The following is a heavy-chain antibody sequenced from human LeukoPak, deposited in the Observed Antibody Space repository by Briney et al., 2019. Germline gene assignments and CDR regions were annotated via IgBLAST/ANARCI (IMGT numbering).Heavy chain of an antibody. D-gene: IGHD3-9*01. CDR1: GGSISSSTYY. Sequence: SETLSLTCTVSGGSISSSTYYWGWIRQPPGNGLEWLGSFYYSGSTHYNPSLKSRVTISVDTSKNQFSLKLSSVTAADTAVYYCARLSPYYDILTGYYKDYWGQGTLVTVSS. J-gene: IGHJ4*02. V-gene: IGHV4-39*01. CDR3: ARLSPYYDILTGYYKDY. CDR2: FYYSGST.